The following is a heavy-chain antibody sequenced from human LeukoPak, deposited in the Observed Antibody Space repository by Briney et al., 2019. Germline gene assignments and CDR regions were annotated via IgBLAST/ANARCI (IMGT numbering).Heavy chain of an antibody. V-gene: IGHV3-48*01. J-gene: IGHJ3*02. CDR3: ARDLNDFWSGYSQGNAFDI. D-gene: IGHD3-3*01. CDR2: ISSSSSTI. CDR1: GFTFSSYS. Sequence: GGSLRLSCAASGFTFSSYSMNWVRQAPGKGLEWVSYISSSSSTIYYADSVKGRFTISRDNAKNSLYLQMNSLRAEDTAMYYCARDLNDFWSGYSQGNAFDIWGQGTMVTVSS.